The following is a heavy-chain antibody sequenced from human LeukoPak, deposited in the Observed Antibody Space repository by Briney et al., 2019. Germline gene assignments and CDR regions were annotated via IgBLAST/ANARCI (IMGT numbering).Heavy chain of an antibody. J-gene: IGHJ4*02. Sequence: ASVKVSCKASGYTFTGYYMHWVRQAPGQGLEWMGWINPNSGGTNYAQKFQGRVTMTRDTSISTAYMELSRLRSDDTAVYYCARGVHGSSGGYYFDYGGQGPLVTVSS. D-gene: IGHD1-26*01. CDR2: INPNSGGT. V-gene: IGHV1-2*02. CDR3: ARGVHGSSGGYYFDY. CDR1: GYTFTGYY.